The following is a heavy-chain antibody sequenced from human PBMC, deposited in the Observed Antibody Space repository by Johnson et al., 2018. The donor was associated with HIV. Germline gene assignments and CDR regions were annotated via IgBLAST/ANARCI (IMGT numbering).Heavy chain of an antibody. CDR2: ISSSGSTI. D-gene: IGHD3-22*01. V-gene: IGHV3-48*04. CDR3: ARDASMFRLDSSGYANSFSI. Sequence: VQLVESGGGLVKPGGSLRLSCAASGFTFSSYAIHWVRQAPGQGLEWVSYISSSGSTIYYADSVKGRFAISRDHAQNSLYLKRNSLRVEDTAVYYCARDASMFRLDSSGYANSFSIWGQGTMVTVSS. CDR1: GFTFSSYA. J-gene: IGHJ3*02.